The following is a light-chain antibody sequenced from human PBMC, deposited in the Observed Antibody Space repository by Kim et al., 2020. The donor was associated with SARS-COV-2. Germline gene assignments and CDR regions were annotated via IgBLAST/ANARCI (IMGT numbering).Light chain of an antibody. V-gene: IGLV1-51*01. Sequence: GKKVTISCSRSSSNIGNNYVSWYQQLPGTAPKLLIYDNNKRPSGIPDRFSGSKSGTSATLGITGLQTGDEADYYCGTWDSSLSAGVFGGGTKMTVL. J-gene: IGLJ2*01. CDR3: GTWDSSLSAGV. CDR1: SSNIGNNY. CDR2: DNN.